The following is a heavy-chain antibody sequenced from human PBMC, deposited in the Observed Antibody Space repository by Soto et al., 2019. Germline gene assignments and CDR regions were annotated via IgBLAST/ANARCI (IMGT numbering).Heavy chain of an antibody. CDR2: IYFDGST. Sequence: SETLSLTCAVSGASITSNFYYWGWIRRPPGKGLEWIGSIYFDGSTYYKSSLKSRVTISLDTSKNQFPLKLTSVTAADTAVYYCGKVLIGATRHTDFDSWGQGTLGTVSS. CDR1: GASITSNFYY. CDR3: GKVLIGATRHTDFDS. V-gene: IGHV4-39*01. J-gene: IGHJ4*02. D-gene: IGHD2-21*01.